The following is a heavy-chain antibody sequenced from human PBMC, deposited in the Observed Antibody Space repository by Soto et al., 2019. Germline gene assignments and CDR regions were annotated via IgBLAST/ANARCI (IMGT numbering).Heavy chain of an antibody. CDR2: IIPIFGTA. J-gene: IGHJ3*02. V-gene: IGHV1-69*01. Sequence: QVQLVQSGAEVKKPGSSVKVSCKASGGTFSSFAISWVRQAPGQGLEWMGGIIPIFGTANYAQKFQGRVTITADESTTTAYMELSSLRSEDTAVYYCAREGVDGPNDALDIWGQGTMVTVSS. CDR1: GGTFSSFA. D-gene: IGHD5-12*01. CDR3: AREGVDGPNDALDI.